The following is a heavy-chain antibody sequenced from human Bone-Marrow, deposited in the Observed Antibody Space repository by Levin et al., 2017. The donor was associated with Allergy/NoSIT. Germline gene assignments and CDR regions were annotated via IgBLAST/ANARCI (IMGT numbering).Heavy chain of an antibody. V-gene: IGHV3-33*01. CDR1: GFSFDIYG. D-gene: IGHD3-9*01. Sequence: GGSLRLSCAASGFSFDIYGMHWVRQAPGKGLDWVATIWSDGSKEYYADSVKGRFTILRDSSKNTLYLEMNSLRVDDTAVYYCARDGNVLTGLDPFMDVWGKGTTVIVSS. J-gene: IGHJ6*04. CDR2: IWSDGSKE. CDR3: ARDGNVLTGLDPFMDV.